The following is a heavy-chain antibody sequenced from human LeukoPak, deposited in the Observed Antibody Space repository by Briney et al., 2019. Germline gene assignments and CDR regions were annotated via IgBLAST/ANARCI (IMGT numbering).Heavy chain of an antibody. CDR1: GYTFTGYY. CDR3: ARGAYSNYVYYYYMDV. D-gene: IGHD4-11*01. CDR2: INPNSGGT. J-gene: IGHJ6*03. Sequence: ASVKVSCKASGYTFTGYYMHWVRQSPGQGLEWMGWINPNSGGTNYAQKFQGRVTMTRDTSISTAYMELSRLRSDDTAVYYCARGAYSNYVYYYYMDVWGKGTTVTVSS. V-gene: IGHV1-2*02.